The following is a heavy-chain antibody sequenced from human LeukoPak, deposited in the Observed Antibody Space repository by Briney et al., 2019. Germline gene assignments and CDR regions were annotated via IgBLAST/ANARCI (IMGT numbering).Heavy chain of an antibody. CDR2: ISGSGSYI. D-gene: IGHD3-22*01. CDR3: AKARGRIVVGITYYFDY. CDR1: GFSFSTYT. V-gene: IGHV3-21*01. J-gene: IGHJ4*02. Sequence: GGSLRLSCAASGFSFSTYTMNWVRQAPGKGLEWVSSISGSGSYIYYADSVKGRFTISRDNSKNTLYLQMNSLRAEDTAVYYCAKARGRIVVGITYYFDYWGQGTLVTVSS.